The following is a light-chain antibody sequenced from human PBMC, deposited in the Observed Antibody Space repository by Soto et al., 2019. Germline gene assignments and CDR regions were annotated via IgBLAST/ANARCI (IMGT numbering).Light chain of an antibody. CDR1: SSDVGGYNY. V-gene: IGLV2-8*01. CDR3: SSYAGSNNYV. J-gene: IGLJ1*01. Sequence: QSVLTQPPSASGSPGQSVTISCTGTSSDVGGYNYVSWYQQQPGKAPKLMIYEVSKRPSGVPDRFSGSKSGNTASLTVSGLQAEDEADYYCSSYAGSNNYVFGTGTKVTVL. CDR2: EVS.